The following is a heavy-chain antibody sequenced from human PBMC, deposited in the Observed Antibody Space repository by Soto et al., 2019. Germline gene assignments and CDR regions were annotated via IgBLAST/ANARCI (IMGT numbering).Heavy chain of an antibody. V-gene: IGHV3-21*01. CDR1: GFTFRSYS. J-gene: IGHJ4*02. Sequence: GGSLRLSCAASGFTFRSYSMNWVRQAPGKGLEWVSSISSSSSYIYYADSVKGRFTISRDNAKISLYLQMNSLRAEDTAVYYRVRDLGGYHCHFDHWGQGTLVPLCS. D-gene: IGHD3-22*01. CDR2: ISSSSSYI. CDR3: VRDLGGYHCHFDH.